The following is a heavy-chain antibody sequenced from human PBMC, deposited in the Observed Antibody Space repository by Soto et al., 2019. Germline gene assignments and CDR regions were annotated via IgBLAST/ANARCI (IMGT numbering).Heavy chain of an antibody. CDR2: ISSNGGTT. J-gene: IGHJ4*02. CDR3: VRRVSGNYDY. V-gene: IGHV3-64*01. CDR1: GFTFNNYD. Sequence: EVQLAESGGNMVQPGGSLRLSCVASGFTFNNYDMHWVRQAPGKGLENVSSISSNGGTTYYGNSVKGRFTISRDNSKNTLYLQMGSLRPEDMAVYYCVRRVSGNYDYWGQGTLVTVSS. D-gene: IGHD1-7*01.